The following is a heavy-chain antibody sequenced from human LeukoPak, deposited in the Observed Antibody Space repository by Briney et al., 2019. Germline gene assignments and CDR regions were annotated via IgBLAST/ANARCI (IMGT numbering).Heavy chain of an antibody. CDR1: GGSISRYY. D-gene: IGHD3-22*01. Sequence: SETLSLTCTVSGGSISRYYWSWIRQPPGKGLEWIGYIYYSGSTNYNPSLKSRVTISVDTSKNQFSLKLSSVTAADTAVYYCARHYLYDTSGDGNYYFDYWGQGTLVTVSS. J-gene: IGHJ4*02. CDR2: IYYSGST. V-gene: IGHV4-59*01. CDR3: ARHYLYDTSGDGNYYFDY.